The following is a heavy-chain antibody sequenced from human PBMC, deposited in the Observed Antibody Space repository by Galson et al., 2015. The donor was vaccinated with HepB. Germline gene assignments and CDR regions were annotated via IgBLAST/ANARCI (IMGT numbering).Heavy chain of an antibody. D-gene: IGHD2-8*01. J-gene: IGHJ3*02. CDR3: ARRTVLLYYNDAFDI. CDR2: INHSGST. Sequence: DPLSPTSAVYGASFSGFYWSWLRHPPGKGLELTGVINHSGSTNYNPSLKSRVTISVDTSKNQFSLKMNSVTAADTAVYYCARRTVLLYYNDAFDIWGQGTMVTVSS. V-gene: IGHV4-34*01. CDR1: GASFSGFY.